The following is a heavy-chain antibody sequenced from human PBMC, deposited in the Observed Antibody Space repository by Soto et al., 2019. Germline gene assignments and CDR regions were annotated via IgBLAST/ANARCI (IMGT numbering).Heavy chain of an antibody. CDR3: ARGGAGWQTPPYYFDY. Sequence: PGGSLRLSCTAPGFSRAHYGLSWFRQAPGKGLEWVGFIRSKAYGGTTELAASVKGRFTISRDDSKSIAYLQMNSVKTEDTAVYYCARGGAGWQTPPYYFDYWGQGTLVTVSS. J-gene: IGHJ4*02. CDR2: IRSKAYGGTT. CDR1: GFSRAHYG. V-gene: IGHV3-49*03. D-gene: IGHD2-15*01.